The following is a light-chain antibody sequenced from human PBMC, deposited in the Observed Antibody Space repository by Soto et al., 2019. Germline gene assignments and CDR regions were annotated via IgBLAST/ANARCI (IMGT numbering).Light chain of an antibody. V-gene: IGLV2-14*01. J-gene: IGLJ1*01. CDR2: DVS. CDR3: SSYSSSGTQV. Sequence: QSALTQPASVSGSPGQSITISCTGTSSDVGGYKYVSWYQQHPGKAPKLMIYDVSNRPSGVSNRFSGSKYGNTASLTISRLLAEDEADLYCSSYSSSGTQVFGTGTKVTVL. CDR1: SSDVGGYKY.